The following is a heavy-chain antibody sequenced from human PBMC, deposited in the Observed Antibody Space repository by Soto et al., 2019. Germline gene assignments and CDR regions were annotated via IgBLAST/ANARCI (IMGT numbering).Heavy chain of an antibody. D-gene: IGHD5-12*01. CDR3: AREGYSGYDSPGYFDY. CDR2: IYHSGST. V-gene: IGHV4-30-2*01. J-gene: IGHJ4*02. Sequence: PSETQSLTCAVSGGTIRSGGYSWSWIRQPPGKGLEWIGYIYHSGSTYYNPSLKSRVTISVDRSKNQFSLKLSSVTAADTAVYYCAREGYSGYDSPGYFDYWGQGTLVTVSS. CDR1: GGTIRSGGYS.